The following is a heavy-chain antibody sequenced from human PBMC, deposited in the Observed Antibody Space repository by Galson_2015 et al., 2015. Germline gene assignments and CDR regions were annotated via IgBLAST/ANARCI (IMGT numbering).Heavy chain of an antibody. D-gene: IGHD2-15*01. V-gene: IGHV5-51*03. Sequence: QSGAEVKKPGESLKISCKGSGSSFPDYWIGWVRQMPGKGLEWMAIVYPGDSVTRYSPSLQGQITISADKSISTAYLQWSSLKASDSAMYYCARLGSVCHLVHYWGQGTLVTVSS. CDR3: ARLGSVCHLVHY. CDR1: GSSFPDYW. J-gene: IGHJ4*02. CDR2: VYPGDSVT.